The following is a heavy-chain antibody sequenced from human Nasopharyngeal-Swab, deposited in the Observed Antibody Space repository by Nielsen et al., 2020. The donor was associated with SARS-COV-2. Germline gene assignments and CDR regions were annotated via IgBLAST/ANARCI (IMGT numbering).Heavy chain of an antibody. D-gene: IGHD1-26*01. J-gene: IGHJ4*02. V-gene: IGHV4-59*01. CDR3: ARVWGATCLN. Sequence: WIRQPPGKGLEWIGYIYYSGSTNYNPSLKSRVTISVDTSKNQFSLKLSSVTAADTAVYYCARVWGATCLNWGQGTLVTVPS. CDR2: IYYSGST.